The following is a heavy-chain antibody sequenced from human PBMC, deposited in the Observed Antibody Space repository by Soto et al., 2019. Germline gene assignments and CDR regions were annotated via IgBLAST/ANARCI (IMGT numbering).Heavy chain of an antibody. CDR2: ISSSSNYM. CDR3: AGLMTTVVSNWFDP. D-gene: IGHD4-17*01. J-gene: IGHJ5*02. Sequence: PGGSLRLSCAASGFTFSSYSMNWVRQAPGKGLEWVSSISSSSNYMYYADSVKGRFTISRDNAKNSLYLQMNSLRAEDTAVYYCAGLMTTVVSNWFDPWGQGTLVTVSS. V-gene: IGHV3-21*01. CDR1: GFTFSSYS.